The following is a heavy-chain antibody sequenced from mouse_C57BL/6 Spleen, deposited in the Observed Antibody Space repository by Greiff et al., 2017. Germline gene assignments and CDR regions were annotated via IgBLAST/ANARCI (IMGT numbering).Heavy chain of an antibody. V-gene: IGHV10-3*01. Sequence: EVQGVESGGGLVQPKGSLKLSCAASGFTFNTYAMPWVRQAPGKGLEWVARIRSKSSNYATYYADSVKDRFTISRDDSQSMLYLQMNNLKTEDTALYYGMRDQEVGYFDYWGQGTTLTVSS. CDR1: GFTFNTYA. J-gene: IGHJ2*01. CDR3: MRDQEVGYFDY. D-gene: IGHD1-1*01. CDR2: IRSKSSNYAT.